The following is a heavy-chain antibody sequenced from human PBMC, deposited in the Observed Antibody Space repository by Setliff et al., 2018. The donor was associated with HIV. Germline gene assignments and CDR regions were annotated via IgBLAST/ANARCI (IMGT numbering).Heavy chain of an antibody. CDR1: GYTFTSYA. V-gene: IGHV7-4-1*02. Sequence: AASVKVSCKASGYTFTSYAINWVRQAPGRGLECMGWINTKTGTPRYAQAFRGRFVISSDTSVTTSYLQINSLKAEDTAVYYCARDLLGDPDAFDIWGQGTQVTVSS. J-gene: IGHJ3*02. CDR2: INTKTGTP. CDR3: ARDLLGDPDAFDI. D-gene: IGHD3-16*01.